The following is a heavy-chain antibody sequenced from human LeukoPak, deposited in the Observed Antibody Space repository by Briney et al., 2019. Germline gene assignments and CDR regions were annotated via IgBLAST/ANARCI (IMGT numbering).Heavy chain of an antibody. J-gene: IGHJ4*02. CDR3: ASGQYYDILTGYPQPTPNSDY. D-gene: IGHD3-9*01. Sequence: GGSLRLSCAASGFTVSSNYMSWVRQAPGKGLEWVSVIYSGGSTYYADSVKGRFTISRDNSKNTLYLQMNSLRAEDTAVYYCASGQYYDILTGYPQPTPNSDYWGQGTLVTVSS. V-gene: IGHV3-66*01. CDR1: GFTVSSNY. CDR2: IYSGGST.